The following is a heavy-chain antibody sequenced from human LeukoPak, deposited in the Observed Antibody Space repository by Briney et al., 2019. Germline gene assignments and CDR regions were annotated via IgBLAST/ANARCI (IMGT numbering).Heavy chain of an antibody. Sequence: SETLSLTCTVSGGSISSYYWSWIWRPPGKGLEWIGYIYYSGSTNYNPSLKSRVTISVDTSKNQFSLKLSSVTAADTAVYYCARERDFWSGGYLDYWGQGTLVTVSS. CDR3: ARERDFWSGGYLDY. V-gene: IGHV4-59*12. J-gene: IGHJ4*02. CDR2: IYYSGST. CDR1: GGSISSYY. D-gene: IGHD3-3*01.